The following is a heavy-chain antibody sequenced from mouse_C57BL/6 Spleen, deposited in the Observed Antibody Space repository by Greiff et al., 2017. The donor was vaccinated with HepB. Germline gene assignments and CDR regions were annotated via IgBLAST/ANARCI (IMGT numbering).Heavy chain of an antibody. D-gene: IGHD1-1*02. Sequence: EVQGVESGGGLVQSGRSLRLSCATSGFTFSDFYMEWVRQAPGKGLEWIAASRNKANDYTTEYSSSVKGRFIVSRDTSQSILYLQMNALRAEDTAIYYCARAMKDGAYFDYWGQGTTLTVSS. CDR3: ARAMKDGAYFDY. CDR1: GFTFSDFY. CDR2: SRNKANDYTT. J-gene: IGHJ2*01. V-gene: IGHV7-1*01.